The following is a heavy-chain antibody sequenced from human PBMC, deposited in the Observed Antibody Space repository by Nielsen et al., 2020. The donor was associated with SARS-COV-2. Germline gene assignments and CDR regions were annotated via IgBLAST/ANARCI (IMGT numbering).Heavy chain of an antibody. V-gene: IGHV4-39*01. CDR3: ARISIPSRSVAALWGYWYFDL. Sequence: SETLSLTCTVSGGSISSSSYYWGWIRQPPGKGLEWIGSIYYSGSTYYNPSLKSRVTISVDTSKNQFSLKLSSVTAADTAVYYCARISIPSRSVAALWGYWYFDLWGRGTLVTVSS. CDR1: GGSISSSSYY. J-gene: IGHJ2*01. CDR2: IYYSGST. D-gene: IGHD6-19*01.